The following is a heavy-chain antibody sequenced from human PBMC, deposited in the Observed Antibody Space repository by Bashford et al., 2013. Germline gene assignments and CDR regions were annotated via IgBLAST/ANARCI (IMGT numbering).Heavy chain of an antibody. V-gene: IGHV3-48*02. CDR2: ISSTSTTI. Sequence: GSLRLSCAASGFTFGSYSMNWVRQAPGKGLEWVAYISSTSTTIKYADSVRGRFTVSRDNAKNSLYLQMNSLRDEDTALYYCVREISATLNFDYWGQGTLVTVSS. CDR3: VREISATLNFDY. CDR1: GFTFGSYS. J-gene: IGHJ4*02. D-gene: IGHD2-15*01.